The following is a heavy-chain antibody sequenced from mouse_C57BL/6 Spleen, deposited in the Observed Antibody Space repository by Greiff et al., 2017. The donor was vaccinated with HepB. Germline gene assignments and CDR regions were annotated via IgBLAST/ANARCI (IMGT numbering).Heavy chain of an antibody. Sequence: QVQLKQPGAELVRPGSSVKLSCKASGYTFTSYWMDWVKQRPGQGLEWIGNIYPSDSETHYNQKFKDKATLTVDKSSSTAYMQLSSLTSEDSAVYYCARLTGMGYWGQGTTLTVSS. V-gene: IGHV1-61*01. D-gene: IGHD4-1*01. CDR1: GYTFTSYW. CDR2: IYPSDSET. CDR3: ARLTGMGY. J-gene: IGHJ2*01.